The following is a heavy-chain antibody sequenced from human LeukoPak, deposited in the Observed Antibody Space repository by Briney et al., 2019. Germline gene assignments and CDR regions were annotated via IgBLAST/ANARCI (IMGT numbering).Heavy chain of an antibody. CDR3: ARDSSGYSAYIYFDY. CDR1: GFTFSGFW. V-gene: IGHV3-7*03. Sequence: GGSLRLSCAVSGFTFSGFWMSWSRQAPGKGLEWVANIKQDGSEKYYVDSVKGRFTISRDNAKNSLYLQMNSLRAEDTAVYYCARDSSGYSAYIYFDYWGQGTLVTVSS. D-gene: IGHD3-22*01. CDR2: IKQDGSEK. J-gene: IGHJ4*02.